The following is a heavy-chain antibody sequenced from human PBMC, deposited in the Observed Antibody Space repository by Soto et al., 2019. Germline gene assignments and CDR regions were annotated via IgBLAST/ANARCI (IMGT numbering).Heavy chain of an antibody. Sequence: GASVKVCCKASGYTFTSYGISWVRQAPGQGLEWMGWISAYNGNTNYAQKLQGRVTMTTDTSTSTAYMELRSLRSDDTAVYYCARVGPLHGQNWFDPWGQGTLVTVSS. V-gene: IGHV1-18*01. CDR3: ARVGPLHGQNWFDP. CDR2: ISAYNGNT. J-gene: IGHJ5*02. D-gene: IGHD3-10*01. CDR1: GYTFTSYG.